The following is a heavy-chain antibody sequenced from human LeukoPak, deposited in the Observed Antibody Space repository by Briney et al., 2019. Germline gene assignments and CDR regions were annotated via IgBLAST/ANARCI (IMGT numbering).Heavy chain of an antibody. V-gene: IGHV3-74*01. CDR2: INSDGSST. CDR1: GFTFSSYW. CDR3: AREITMIVVAEFDY. J-gene: IGHJ4*02. D-gene: IGHD3-22*01. Sequence: PGGSLRLSCAASGFTFSSYWMHWVRQAPGKGLVWVSRINSDGSSTSYADSVRGRFSISRDNAKNTLYLQMNSLRAEDTAVYYCAREITMIVVAEFDYWGQGTLVTVSS.